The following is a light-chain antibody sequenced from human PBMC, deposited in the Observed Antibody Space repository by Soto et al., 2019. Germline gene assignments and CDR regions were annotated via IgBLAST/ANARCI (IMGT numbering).Light chain of an antibody. J-gene: IGKJ5*01. CDR2: DVS. CDR3: QQYDDLPIT. V-gene: IGKV1-33*01. Sequence: DIQMTQSPSALSVSLGERVHMTCQAIHDITNFLNWYQQKPGKAPKLLIYDVSKLETGVPSRFSGSGSGTDFTLTISSLQPEDIATYFCQQYDDLPITFGQGTGLKIK. CDR1: HDITNF.